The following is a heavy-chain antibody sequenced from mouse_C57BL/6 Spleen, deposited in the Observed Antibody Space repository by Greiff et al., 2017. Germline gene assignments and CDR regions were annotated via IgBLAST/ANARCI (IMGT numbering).Heavy chain of an antibody. CDR2: ISYDGSN. D-gene: IGHD2-5*01. CDR1: GYSITSSYY. CDR3: ARFYSNYPYFDY. Sequence: EVHLVESGPGLVKPSQSLSLTCSVTGYSITSSYYWNWIRQFPGNKLEWMGYISYDGSNNYNPSLKNRISITRDTSKNQSILKLTSVTTEDTATYDCARFYSNYPYFDYWGQGTTLTVSS. V-gene: IGHV3-6*01. J-gene: IGHJ2*01.